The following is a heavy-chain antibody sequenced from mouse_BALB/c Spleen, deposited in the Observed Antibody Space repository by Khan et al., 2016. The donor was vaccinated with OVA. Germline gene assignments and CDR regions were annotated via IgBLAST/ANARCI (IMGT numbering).Heavy chain of an antibody. CDR3: ARGDGYYVYFDY. J-gene: IGHJ2*01. CDR2: IYPGSDNA. Sequence: QVHVKQSGPELMKPGASVKMSCKASGYTFTYYVITWVKQRTGQGLEWIGEIYPGSDNAYYNERFKGKATLTADKSSNTTHMQLSSLTSEDSAVYFCARGDGYYVYFDYWGQGTTLTVSS. V-gene: IGHV1-77*01. D-gene: IGHD2-3*01. CDR1: GYTFTYYV.